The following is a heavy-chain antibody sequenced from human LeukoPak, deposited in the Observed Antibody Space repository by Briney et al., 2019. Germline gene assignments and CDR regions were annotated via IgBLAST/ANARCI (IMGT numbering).Heavy chain of an antibody. CDR2: IYYSGGT. J-gene: IGHJ4*02. CDR1: GGSISNSVYY. V-gene: IGHV4-39*02. CDR3: ARGLS. Sequence: PSETLSLTCTVSGGSISNSVYYWGWIRQPPGKGLGWIGCIYYSGGTYYNPSLKSRVTISVDTSKNHFSLKLSSVPAADTAVYYCARGLSWGQGTLVTVSS. D-gene: IGHD2-8*01.